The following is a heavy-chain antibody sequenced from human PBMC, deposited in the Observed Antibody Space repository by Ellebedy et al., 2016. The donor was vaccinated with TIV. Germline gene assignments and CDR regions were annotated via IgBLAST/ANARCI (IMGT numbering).Heavy chain of an antibody. J-gene: IGHJ4*02. CDR1: YGSISSYY. V-gene: IGHV4-59*08. D-gene: IGHD1-20*01. CDR2: IVSSGST. Sequence: MPSETLSLTCTVSYGSISSYYWSWIRQPPGKGLEWLGYIVSSGSTTYNPSLKSRLTMSIDTSKKKISLNLRSVTAADTAIYFCAGTYNGNANFDYWGQGTLVTVSS. CDR3: AGTYNGNANFDY.